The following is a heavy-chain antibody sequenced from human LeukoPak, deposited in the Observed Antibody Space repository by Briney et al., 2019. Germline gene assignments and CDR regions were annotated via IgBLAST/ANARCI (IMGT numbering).Heavy chain of an antibody. CDR3: AKSLSSRGLIIPKTSRYFDY. J-gene: IGHJ4*02. CDR1: GFTFDDYG. CDR2: INWSGGST. Sequence: GGSLRLSCAASGFTFDDYGMSWVRQAPGKGLEWVSGINWSGGSTGYADSVKGRFTISRDNAKNSLYLQMNSLRAEDTALYYCAKSLSSRGLIIPKTSRYFDYWGQGTLVTVSS. D-gene: IGHD3-10*01. V-gene: IGHV3-20*04.